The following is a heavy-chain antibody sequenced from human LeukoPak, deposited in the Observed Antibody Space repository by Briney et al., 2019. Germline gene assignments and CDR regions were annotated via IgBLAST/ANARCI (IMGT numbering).Heavy chain of an antibody. J-gene: IGHJ4*02. V-gene: IGHV1-69*04. CDR2: IIPIFGIA. CDR3: ASGLPGGARHFDY. D-gene: IGHD3-16*01. CDR1: GGTFSSYA. Sequence: SVKVSCKASGGTFSSYAISWVRQAPGQGLEWMGRIIPIFGIANYAQKLQGRVTITADKSTSTAYMELSSLRSEDTAVYYCASGLPGGARHFDYWGQGTLVTVSS.